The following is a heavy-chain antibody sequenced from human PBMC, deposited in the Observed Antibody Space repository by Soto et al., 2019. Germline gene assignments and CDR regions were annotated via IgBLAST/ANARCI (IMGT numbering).Heavy chain of an antibody. CDR3: ERDCAYFYS. J-gene: IGHJ4*02. D-gene: IGHD2-21*01. Sequence: SETLSLTCTVSGGSFKSGSYSWSWIRQPPGKGLEWIGYVYHTGRTSYNPSLKSRVSISMDTSKNQFSLNLDSVPAADTAVYFCERDCAYFYSWGQGTLVTVSS. CDR2: VYHTGRT. V-gene: IGHV4-61*01. CDR1: GGSFKSGSYS.